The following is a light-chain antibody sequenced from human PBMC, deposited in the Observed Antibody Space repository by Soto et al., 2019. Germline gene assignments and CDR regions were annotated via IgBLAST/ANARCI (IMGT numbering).Light chain of an antibody. J-gene: IGKJ1*01. Sequence: IVLTQSPGTLSLSPGERATLSCRASDSVSSNYLAWYQQKPGQTPRLLIYGASTRATGIPDRFSGSGSGTDFILTISRLEPEDFAVYYCQQYGNSRGTFGQGTKVEI. CDR2: GAS. CDR3: QQYGNSRGT. V-gene: IGKV3-20*01. CDR1: DSVSSNY.